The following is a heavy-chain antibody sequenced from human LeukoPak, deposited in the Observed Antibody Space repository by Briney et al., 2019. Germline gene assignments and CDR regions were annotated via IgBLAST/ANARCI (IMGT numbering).Heavy chain of an antibody. CDR2: ISSSSSTI. CDR1: GFTFSSYG. Sequence: GGSLRLSCAASGFTFSSYGMNWVRQAPGKGLEWVSYISSSSSTIYYADSVKGRFTISRDNAKNSLYLQMNSLRAEDTAVYYCAREGGGYNNRGFDYWGQGTLVTVSS. CDR3: AREGGGYNNRGFDY. D-gene: IGHD5-24*01. J-gene: IGHJ4*02. V-gene: IGHV3-48*01.